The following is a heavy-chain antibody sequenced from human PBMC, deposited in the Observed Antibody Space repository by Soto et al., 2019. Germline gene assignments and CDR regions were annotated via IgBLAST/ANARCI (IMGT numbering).Heavy chain of an antibody. CDR1: GFSLSTSGVG. CDR3: AYLPCSGGTCYWFSYSGMDV. V-gene: IGHV2-5*02. Sequence: QITLKESGPTLVKPTQTLTLTCTFSGFSLSTSGVGVAWIRQPPGKALERLALIYWDDDKRYRPSLETRLTLTKDTSNNQVVLTMTNMDSVDTATYYCAYLPCSGGTCYWFSYSGMDVWGQGTTVTVSS. CDR2: IYWDDDK. J-gene: IGHJ6*02. D-gene: IGHD2-15*01.